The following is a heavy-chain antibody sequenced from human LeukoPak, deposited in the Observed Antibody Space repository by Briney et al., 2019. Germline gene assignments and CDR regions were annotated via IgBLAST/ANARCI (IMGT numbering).Heavy chain of an antibody. Sequence: PSETLSLTCTVSGGSISSYYWSWIRQPPGKGLEWIGYIYYSGSTNYNPSLKSRVTISVDTSKNQFSLKLSSVTAADTAVYYCARSPSHYGSGSYLLSDYWGQGTLVTVSS. CDR3: ARSPSHYGSGSYLLSDY. J-gene: IGHJ4*02. V-gene: IGHV4-59*08. CDR2: IYYSGST. CDR1: GGSISSYY. D-gene: IGHD3-10*01.